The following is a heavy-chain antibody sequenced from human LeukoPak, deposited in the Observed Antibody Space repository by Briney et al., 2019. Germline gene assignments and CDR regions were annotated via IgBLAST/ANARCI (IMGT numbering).Heavy chain of an antibody. J-gene: IGHJ4*02. D-gene: IGHD6-13*01. Sequence: PGRSLRLSCAASGFTFSTYAMHWVRQAPGKGLEWVAAISYDGSKKHYADSVKGRFTISRDNPKNTLYLQMNSLRAEDTAVYYCPRDLLPAAGEYYFDYWGQGTLVTVSS. CDR2: ISYDGSKK. V-gene: IGHV3-30*04. CDR3: PRDLLPAAGEYYFDY. CDR1: GFTFSTYA.